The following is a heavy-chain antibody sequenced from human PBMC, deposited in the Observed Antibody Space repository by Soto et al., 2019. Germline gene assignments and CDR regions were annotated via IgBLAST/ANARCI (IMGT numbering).Heavy chain of an antibody. Sequence: QVQLVQSGAEVKKPGASVKVSCKASGYTFTSYGISWVRQAPGQRLEWMGWISAYNGNTNYAQKLQGRVTMTTDTSTSTAYRELRSLRSDDTAVYYCAREGKWFGEYKEYYYYYGMDVWGQGTTVTVSS. CDR1: GYTFTSYG. CDR3: AREGKWFGEYKEYYYYYGMDV. CDR2: ISAYNGNT. V-gene: IGHV1-18*01. D-gene: IGHD3-10*01. J-gene: IGHJ6*02.